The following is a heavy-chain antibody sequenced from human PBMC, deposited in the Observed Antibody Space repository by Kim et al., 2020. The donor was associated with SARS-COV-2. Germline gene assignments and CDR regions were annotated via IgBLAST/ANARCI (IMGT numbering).Heavy chain of an antibody. D-gene: IGHD1-7*01. V-gene: IGHV3-43*02. Sequence: GGSLRLSCAASGFTFDDYDMHWVRQAPGKGLEWVSLISRDGGSTYYADSVKGRFTITRDNSKNSLYQQMNSLRTEETALYYCAKDYGTTPYFYSDIWGQG. J-gene: IGHJ3*02. CDR3: AKDYGTTPYFYSDI. CDR1: GFTFDDYD. CDR2: ISRDGGST.